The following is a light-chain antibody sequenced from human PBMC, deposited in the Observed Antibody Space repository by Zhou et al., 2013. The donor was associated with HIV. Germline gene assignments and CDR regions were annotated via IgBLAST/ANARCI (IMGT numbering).Light chain of an antibody. V-gene: IGKV2-28*01. J-gene: IGKJ4*01. CDR3: MQALQSPLT. CDR2: LGS. CDR1: QSLLNSNGYNY. Sequence: DIVMTQSPLSLPVTPGEPASISCRSSQSLLNSNGYNYLEWYAQKPGQSPQLLIHLGSIRASGVPDRFSGSGSGTDFTLKISRVEAEDVGVYYCMQALQSPLTFGGGTKVEMK.